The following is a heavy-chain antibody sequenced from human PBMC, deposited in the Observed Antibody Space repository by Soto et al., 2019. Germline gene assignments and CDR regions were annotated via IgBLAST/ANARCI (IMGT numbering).Heavy chain of an antibody. CDR2: INSDGSDT. V-gene: IGHV3-74*01. CDR3: AGYYGMDV. J-gene: IGHJ6*02. Sequence: VQLVESGGGLVQPGGSLRLSCAVSGFSFSNSWMHWVRQAPGKGLVWVSRINSDGSDTTYADTVKGRFTISRDNAKNTPYLQMNSLRAEDTAGYYCAGYYGMDVWGQGTTVTLSS. CDR1: GFSFSNSW.